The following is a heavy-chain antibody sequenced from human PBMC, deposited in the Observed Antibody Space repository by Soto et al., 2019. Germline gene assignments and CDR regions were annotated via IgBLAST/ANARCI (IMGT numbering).Heavy chain of an antibody. CDR2: TYYRSKCYN. CDR3: ARRPKRGSYSWCFDY. D-gene: IGHD1-26*01. V-gene: IGHV6-1*01. J-gene: IGHJ4*02. CDR1: GDSVSSNSAA. Sequence: SQTLSLTCAISGDSVSSNSAAWNWIRQSPSRGLEWLGRTYYRSKCYNDYAVSVKSRITINPDTSKNQFSLKLSSVTAADTAVYYCARRPKRGSYSWCFDYWGQGTLVTVSS.